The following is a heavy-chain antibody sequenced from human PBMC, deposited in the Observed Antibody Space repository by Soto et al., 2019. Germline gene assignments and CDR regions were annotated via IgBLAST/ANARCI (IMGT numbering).Heavy chain of an antibody. J-gene: IGHJ4*02. D-gene: IGHD3-10*01. CDR3: ARDGSVGSALGYFDY. CDR2: IWYDGSNK. Sequence: GGSLRLSCAASGFTFSSYGMHWVRQAPGKGLEWVAVIWYDGSNKYYADSVKGRFTISRDNSKNTLYLQMNSLRAEDTAVYYCARDGSVGSALGYFDYWGQGTLVTVSS. V-gene: IGHV3-33*01. CDR1: GFTFSSYG.